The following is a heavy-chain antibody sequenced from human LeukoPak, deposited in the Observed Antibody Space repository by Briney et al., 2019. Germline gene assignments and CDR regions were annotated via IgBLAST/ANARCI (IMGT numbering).Heavy chain of an antibody. Sequence: ASVKVSCEASGYTFIGYDINWVRQAPGQGLEWMGWMNPNSGNTGYAQKFQGRVSMTRSTSISTAYMELSSLTSEDTAVYYCALSLYYYNSSGYYPFDYWGQGTLITVSS. CDR1: GYTFIGYD. CDR2: MNPNSGNT. J-gene: IGHJ4*02. V-gene: IGHV1-8*01. D-gene: IGHD3-22*01. CDR3: ALSLYYYNSSGYYPFDY.